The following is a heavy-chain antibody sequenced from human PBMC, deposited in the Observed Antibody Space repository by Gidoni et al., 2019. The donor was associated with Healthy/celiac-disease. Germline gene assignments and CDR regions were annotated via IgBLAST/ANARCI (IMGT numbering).Heavy chain of an antibody. J-gene: IGHJ3*02. CDR2: SSCSGGST. D-gene: IGHD6-25*01. V-gene: IGHV3-23*01. Sequence: EVQLLESGGGLVQPGGSLRLSCAASGLTFSSYAMSWVRQAPGKGLEWVSASSCSGGSTYYADSVKGRFTISRDNSKNTLYLQMNSLRAEDTAVYYCAKDMGRRLQLANAFDIWGQGTMVTVSS. CDR1: GLTFSSYA. CDR3: AKDMGRRLQLANAFDI.